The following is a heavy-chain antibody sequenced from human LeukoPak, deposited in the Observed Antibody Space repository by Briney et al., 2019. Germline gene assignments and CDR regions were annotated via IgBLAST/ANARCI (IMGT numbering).Heavy chain of an antibody. D-gene: IGHD3-10*01. Sequence: ASVKVSCKVSGYTLTELSMHWVRQAPGKGLEWMGGFDPEDGETIYAQKFQGRVTMTEDTSTDTAYMELSSLRSEDTAVYYCAVYGSGSYVFDYWGQGTLVTVSS. J-gene: IGHJ4*02. CDR2: FDPEDGET. V-gene: IGHV1-24*01. CDR3: AVYGSGSYVFDY. CDR1: GYTLTELS.